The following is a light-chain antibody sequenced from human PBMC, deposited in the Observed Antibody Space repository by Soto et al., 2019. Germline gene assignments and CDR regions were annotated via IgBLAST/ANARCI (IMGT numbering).Light chain of an antibody. V-gene: IGLV2-23*03. CDR3: CSYAGSSTFHVV. CDR1: SSDVGSYNL. CDR2: EGS. J-gene: IGLJ2*01. Sequence: QSALTQPDSGSGSPGQSITISCTGTSSDVGSYNLVSWYQQHPGKAPTLMICEGSKRPSGVSNRFSGSKSGNTASLTISGLQAEDEADYYCCSYAGSSTFHVVFGGGTKVTVL.